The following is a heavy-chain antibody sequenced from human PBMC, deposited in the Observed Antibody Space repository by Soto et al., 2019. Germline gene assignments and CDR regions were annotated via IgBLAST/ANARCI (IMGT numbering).Heavy chain of an antibody. V-gene: IGHV4-59*01. CDR3: ARGDSSSWYGTTYYYYGMDV. J-gene: IGHJ6*02. CDR1: GGSISSYY. D-gene: IGHD6-13*01. Sequence: SETLSLTCTVSGGSISSYYWSWIRQPPGKGLEWIGYIYYSGSTNYNPSLKSRVTISVDTSKNQFSLKLSSVTAADTAVYYCARGDSSSWYGTTYYYYGMDVWGQGTTVTVSS. CDR2: IYYSGST.